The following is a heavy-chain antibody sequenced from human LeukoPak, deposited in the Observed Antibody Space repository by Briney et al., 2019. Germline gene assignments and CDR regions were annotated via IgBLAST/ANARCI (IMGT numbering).Heavy chain of an antibody. Sequence: PSETLSLTCAVYGGSFSGYYWSWIRQPPGKGLEWIGEINHSGSTNYNPSLKSRVTISVDTSKNQFSLKLSSVTAADTAVYYCARAPPAFWSGSALHYYYYMVVWGKGTTVTVSS. CDR3: ARAPPAFWSGSALHYYYYMVV. D-gene: IGHD3-3*01. J-gene: IGHJ6*03. CDR1: GGSFSGYY. CDR2: INHSGST. V-gene: IGHV4-34*01.